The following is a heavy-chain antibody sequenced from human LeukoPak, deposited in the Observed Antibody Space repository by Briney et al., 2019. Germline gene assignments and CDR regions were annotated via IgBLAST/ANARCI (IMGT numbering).Heavy chain of an antibody. D-gene: IGHD6-19*01. CDR3: ASIAVPYRDYYGMDV. V-gene: IGHV4-59*08. CDR2: IYYSGST. Sequence: SETLSLTCTVSGGSISSYYWSWIRQPPGKGLEWIGYIYYSGSTNYNPSLKSRVTISVDTSKNQFSLKLSSVTAADTAVYYCASIAVPYRDYYGMDVWGQGNTVTVSS. J-gene: IGHJ6*02. CDR1: GGSISSYY.